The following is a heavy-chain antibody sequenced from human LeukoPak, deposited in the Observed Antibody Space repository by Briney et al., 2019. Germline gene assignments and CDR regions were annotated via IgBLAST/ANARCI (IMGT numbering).Heavy chain of an antibody. CDR2: IKTDGSIT. D-gene: IGHD6-13*01. J-gene: IGHJ4*02. Sequence: GGSLRLSCAASGFSFSVYWMHWVRQAPGKGPVWVSRIKTDGSITDYADFVKGRFTISRDNAKNTLYLQMNSLRAEDTAVYYCAIRFGRLEAGGTPFDSWGQGTLVTVSS. CDR1: GFSFSVYW. V-gene: IGHV3-74*01. CDR3: AIRFGRLEAGGTPFDS.